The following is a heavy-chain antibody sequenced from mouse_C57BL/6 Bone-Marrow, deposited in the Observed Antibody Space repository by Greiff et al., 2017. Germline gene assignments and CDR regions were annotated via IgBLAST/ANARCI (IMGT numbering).Heavy chain of an antibody. CDR2: IDPSDSYT. CDR3: ARNGTYWFDY. V-gene: IGHV1-69*01. D-gene: IGHD2-1*01. CDR1: GYTFTSYW. Sequence: QVQLQQPGAELVMPGASVKLSCKASGYTFTSYWMHWVKQRPGQGLEWIGEIDPSDSYTNYNQKFKGKSTLTVDKSSSTAYMQLSSLTSEDSAVYYCARNGTYWFDYWGQGTTLTVSS. J-gene: IGHJ2*01.